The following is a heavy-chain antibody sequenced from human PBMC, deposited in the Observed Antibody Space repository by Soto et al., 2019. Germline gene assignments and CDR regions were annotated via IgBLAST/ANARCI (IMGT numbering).Heavy chain of an antibody. V-gene: IGHV1-69*12. J-gene: IGHJ4*02. CDR2: IIPIFGTA. CDR1: GGTFSSYA. CDR3: ARDKKDYYDSSDY. D-gene: IGHD3-22*01. Sequence: QVQLVQSGAEVKKPGSSVKVSCKASGGTFSSYAISWVRQAPGQGLEWMGGIIPIFGTANYAQKFQGRVTITADESTSKAYMELSRLRSEDKAVYYCARDKKDYYDSSDYWGQGTLVTVSS.